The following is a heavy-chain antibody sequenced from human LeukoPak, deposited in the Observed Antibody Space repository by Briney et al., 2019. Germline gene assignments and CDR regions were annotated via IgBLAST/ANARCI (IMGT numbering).Heavy chain of an antibody. V-gene: IGHV1-2*02. CDR3: ARVIYYDSSGYCNHIDY. CDR1: GYTFTGYY. D-gene: IGHD3-22*01. CDR2: INPNSGGT. J-gene: IGHJ4*02. Sequence: ASVKVSCKASGYTFTGYYMHWVRQAPGQGLEWMGWINPNSGGTNYAQKFQGRVTMTRDTSISTAYMELSRLRSDDTAVYYCARVIYYDSSGYCNHIDYWGQGTLVTVSS.